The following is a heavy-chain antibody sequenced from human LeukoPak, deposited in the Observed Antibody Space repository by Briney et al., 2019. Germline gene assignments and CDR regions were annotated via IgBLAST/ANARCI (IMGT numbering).Heavy chain of an antibody. V-gene: IGHV1-69*04. CDR1: GYTFTSYD. Sequence: SVKVSCKASGYTFTSYDINWVRQATGQGLEWMGRIIPILGIANYAQKFQGRVTITADKSTSTAYMELSSLRSEDTAVYYCARYRMGDGYNSAVDYWGQGTLVTVSS. D-gene: IGHD5-24*01. CDR3: ARYRMGDGYNSAVDY. CDR2: IIPILGIA. J-gene: IGHJ4*02.